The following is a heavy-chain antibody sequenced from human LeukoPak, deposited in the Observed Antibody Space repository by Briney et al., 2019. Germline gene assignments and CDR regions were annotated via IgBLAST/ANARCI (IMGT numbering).Heavy chain of an antibody. CDR3: ARVGDNDAFDI. J-gene: IGHJ3*02. D-gene: IGHD4-17*01. CDR2: IKQDGSEK. CDR1: GFTFSSYW. Sequence: PGGSLRLSCAASGFTFSSYWVSWVRQAPGKGLEWVANIKQDGSEKYYVDSVKGRFTISRDKSKNTLYLQMGSLRAEDMAVYYCARVGDNDAFDIWGQGTMVTVSS. V-gene: IGHV3-7*01.